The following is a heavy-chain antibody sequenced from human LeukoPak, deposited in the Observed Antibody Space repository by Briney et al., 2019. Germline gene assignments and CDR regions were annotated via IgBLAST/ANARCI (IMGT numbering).Heavy chain of an antibody. J-gene: IGHJ4*02. CDR3: TRGNTYFDY. V-gene: IGHV3-20*04. CDR2: INWNGGTT. CDR1: GFTFDDYG. D-gene: IGHD2/OR15-2a*01. Sequence: GGSLRLSCAASGFTFDDYGMSWVRQAPGKGLEWGSSINWNGGTTSHADSVKGRFTISRDNAKNSLFMQMNSLRAEDTAFYYCTRGNTYFDYWGQGVLVTVSS.